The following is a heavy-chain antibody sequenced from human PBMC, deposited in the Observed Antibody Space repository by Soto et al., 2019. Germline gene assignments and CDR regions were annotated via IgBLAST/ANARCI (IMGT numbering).Heavy chain of an antibody. V-gene: IGHV3-23*01. D-gene: IGHD3-22*01. J-gene: IGHJ4*02. CDR3: AKDLPGGLIVVNQAGY. Sequence: GGSLRLSCAASGFTFSSFAMSWVRQAPGKGLEWVSKISGNGGSTYYADSVKGRFTISRDNPQNTLYLQMNSLRAEDTAVYYCAKDLPGGLIVVNQAGYWGQGTLVTVSS. CDR1: GFTFSSFA. CDR2: ISGNGGST.